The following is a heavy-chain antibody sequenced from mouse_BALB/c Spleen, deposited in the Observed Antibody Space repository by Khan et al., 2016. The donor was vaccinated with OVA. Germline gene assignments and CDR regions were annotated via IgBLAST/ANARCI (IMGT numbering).Heavy chain of an antibody. CDR2: IAPGSGSS. Sequence: DLVKPGASVKLSCKASGYTFTSYWINWIKQRPGQGLEWIGRIAPGSGSSSYNEMFKGKATLTLDTSSSTAYKQHSSQSSEDSAVSFCARENYYGRTCYAMDYRGQGTSVTVSS. CDR1: GYTFTSYW. CDR3: ARENYYGRTCYAMDY. D-gene: IGHD1-1*01. V-gene: IGHV1S41*01. J-gene: IGHJ4*01.